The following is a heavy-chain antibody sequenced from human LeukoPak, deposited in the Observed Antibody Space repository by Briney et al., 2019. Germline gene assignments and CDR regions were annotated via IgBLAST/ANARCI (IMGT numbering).Heavy chain of an antibody. CDR2: ISSSSSYI. Sequence: GGSLRLSCAASGFTFSSYSMNWVRQAPGKGLEWVSSISSSSSYIYYADSVKGRFTISRDNAKNSLYLQMNSLRAEDTAVYYCARVPTGTTEVDYWGQGTLVTVSS. CDR3: ARVPTGTTEVDY. V-gene: IGHV3-21*04. CDR1: GFTFSSYS. D-gene: IGHD1-1*01. J-gene: IGHJ4*02.